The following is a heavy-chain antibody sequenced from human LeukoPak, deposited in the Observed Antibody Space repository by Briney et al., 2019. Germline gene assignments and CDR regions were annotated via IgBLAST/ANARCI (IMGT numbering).Heavy chain of an antibody. CDR3: AKEGQWLWLRYYFDY. D-gene: IGHD5-18*01. CDR2: ISGSGGST. Sequence: PGGSLRLSCAASGFTFSSYAMSWVRQAPGKGLEWVSAISGSGGSTYYADSVKGRFTISRDNSKNTLYLQMSSLRAEDTAVYYCAKEGQWLWLRYYFDYWGQGTLVTVSS. J-gene: IGHJ4*02. CDR1: GFTFSSYA. V-gene: IGHV3-23*01.